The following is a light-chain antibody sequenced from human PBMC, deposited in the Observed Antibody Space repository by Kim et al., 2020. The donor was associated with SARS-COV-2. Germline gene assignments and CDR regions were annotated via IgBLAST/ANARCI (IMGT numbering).Light chain of an antibody. CDR3: QQSYSAPIT. Sequence: DIQMTQSPSSLSASVGDRVTITCRASQSIANYLNWYQHKPPGKAPNLLLYAASNLHTVVPSRFSGSGSGTNFTLTVSGLQPEDFATYYCQQSYSAPITFGQGTRLEIK. V-gene: IGKV1-39*01. CDR1: QSIANY. J-gene: IGKJ5*01. CDR2: AAS.